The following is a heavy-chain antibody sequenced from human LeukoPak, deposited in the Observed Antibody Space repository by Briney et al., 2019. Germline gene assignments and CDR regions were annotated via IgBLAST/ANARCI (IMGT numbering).Heavy chain of an antibody. CDR2: IYYSGST. CDR1: GGSISSYY. V-gene: IGHV4-59*01. CDR3: ARSVGYYSYNWFDP. Sequence: SETLSLTCTVSGGSISSYYWSWIRQPPGKGLEWIGYIYYSGSTNYNPSLKSRVTISVDTSKNQFSLKLSSVTAADTAVYYCARSVGYYSYNWFDPWGQGTLVTVSS. D-gene: IGHD3-22*01. J-gene: IGHJ5*02.